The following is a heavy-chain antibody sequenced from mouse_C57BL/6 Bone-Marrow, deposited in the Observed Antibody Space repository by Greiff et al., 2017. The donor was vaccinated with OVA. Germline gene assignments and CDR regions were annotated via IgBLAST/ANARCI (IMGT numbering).Heavy chain of an antibody. J-gene: IGHJ3*01. Sequence: DVKLVESGGGLVQPKGSLKLSCAASGFSFNTYAMNWVRQAPGKGLEWVARIRSKSNNYATYYADSVKDRFTISRDDSESMLYLQMNNLKTEDTAMYYCVRQGLRRGFAYWGQGTLVTVSA. V-gene: IGHV10-1*01. CDR3: VRQGLRRGFAY. CDR1: GFSFNTYA. D-gene: IGHD2-4*01. CDR2: IRSKSNNYAT.